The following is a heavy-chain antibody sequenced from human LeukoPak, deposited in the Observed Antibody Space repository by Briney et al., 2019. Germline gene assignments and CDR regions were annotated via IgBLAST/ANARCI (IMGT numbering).Heavy chain of an antibody. CDR3: TIPPRGRLGF. J-gene: IGHJ4*02. V-gene: IGHV3-23*01. CDR1: GLTFNIYA. D-gene: IGHD3-10*01. CDR2: ISGSGGNT. Sequence: GGSLRLSCAASGLTFNIYAMNWVRQAPGKGLEWVSGISGSGGNTYYAESVKGRFTISRGNSKNTLFLEMNSLRVEDTAIYYCTIPPRGRLGFWGQGTLVTVSS.